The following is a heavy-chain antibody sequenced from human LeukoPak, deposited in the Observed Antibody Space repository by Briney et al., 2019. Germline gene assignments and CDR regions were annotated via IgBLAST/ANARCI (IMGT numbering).Heavy chain of an antibody. CDR3: ARGLTDGSGIYLNWFDP. Sequence: PGGSLRLSCAASGFTFSSYWMNWVRQAPGKGLEWVANIKQDGSEKYYVDSVKGRFTISRDNAKNSLYLQMYSLRAEDTAVYYCARGLTDGSGIYLNWFDPWGQGTLVTVSS. CDR1: GFTFSSYW. J-gene: IGHJ5*02. D-gene: IGHD3-10*01. CDR2: IKQDGSEK. V-gene: IGHV3-7*05.